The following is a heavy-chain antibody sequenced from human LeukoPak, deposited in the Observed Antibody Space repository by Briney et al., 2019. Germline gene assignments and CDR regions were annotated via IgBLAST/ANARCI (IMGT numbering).Heavy chain of an antibody. CDR2: ISSSSSTI. CDR1: GFTFSSYS. CDR3: ARDGYGDYFDY. V-gene: IGHV3-48*04. Sequence: GGSLRLSCAASGFTFSSYSMNWVRQAPGKGLEWVSYISSSSSTIYYADSVKGRFTISRDNAKNSLYLQMNSLRAEDTAVYYCARDGYGDYFDYWGQGTLVTVSS. D-gene: IGHD4-17*01. J-gene: IGHJ4*02.